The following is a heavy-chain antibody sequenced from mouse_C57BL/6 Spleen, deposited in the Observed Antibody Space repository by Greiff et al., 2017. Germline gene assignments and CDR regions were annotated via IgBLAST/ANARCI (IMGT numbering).Heavy chain of an antibody. CDR2: ISDGGSYT. D-gene: IGHD3-2*02. V-gene: IGHV5-4*03. CDR3: ALDSSGYRYYFDY. J-gene: IGHJ2*01. CDR1: GFTFSSYA. Sequence: DVKLVESGGGLVKPGGSLKLSCAASGFTFSSYAMSWVRQTPEKRLEWVATISDGGSYTYYPDNVKGRFTISRDNAKNNLYLQMSHLKSEDTAMYYCALDSSGYRYYFDYWGQGTTLTVSS.